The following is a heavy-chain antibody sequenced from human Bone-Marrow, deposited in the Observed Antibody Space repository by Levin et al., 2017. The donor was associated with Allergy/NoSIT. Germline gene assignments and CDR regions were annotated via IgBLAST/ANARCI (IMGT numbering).Heavy chain of an antibody. CDR3: ARVGSTSAQTWVAYGMDV. Sequence: PGGSLRLSCAASGFTFSSYAMHWVRQAPGKGLEFVSVLNSNGDSPYYANSVKGRFTISRDNSKNTLYLQMGSLRAEDMAVYYCARVGSTSAQTWVAYGMDVWGQGTTVTVSS. CDR1: GFTFSSYA. D-gene: IGHD2-2*01. CDR2: LNSNGDSP. V-gene: IGHV3-64*01. J-gene: IGHJ6*02.